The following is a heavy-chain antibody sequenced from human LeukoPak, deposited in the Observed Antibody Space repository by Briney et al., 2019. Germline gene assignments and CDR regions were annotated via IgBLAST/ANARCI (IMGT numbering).Heavy chain of an antibody. Sequence: GGSLRLSCAASGFTFSRFAMYWVRQAPGKGLEWVAIISIDGSNEYYADSVKGRFTISRDNSKNTLYLQMNSLRAEDTAVYYCARGQLWLLSYWGQGTLVTVSS. V-gene: IGHV3-30-3*01. CDR1: GFTFSRFA. J-gene: IGHJ4*02. CDR2: ISIDGSNE. CDR3: ARGQLWLLSY. D-gene: IGHD5-18*01.